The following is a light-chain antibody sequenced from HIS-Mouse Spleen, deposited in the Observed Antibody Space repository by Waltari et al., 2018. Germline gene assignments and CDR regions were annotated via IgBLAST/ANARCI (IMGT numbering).Light chain of an antibody. V-gene: IGKV4-1*01. CDR2: WAS. CDR1: QSVLYSSNNKNY. Sequence: DIVMTQSPDSLAVSLGERAPIHFKSSQSVLYSSNNKNYLAWYQQKPGQHPKLLIYWASTRESGVPDRFSGSGSGTDFTLTISSLQAEDVAVYYCQQYYSTPYTFGQGTKLEIK. J-gene: IGKJ2*01. CDR3: QQYYSTPYT.